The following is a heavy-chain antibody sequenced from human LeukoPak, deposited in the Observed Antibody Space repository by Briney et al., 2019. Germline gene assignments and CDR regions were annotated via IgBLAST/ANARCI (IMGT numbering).Heavy chain of an antibody. J-gene: IGHJ4*02. D-gene: IGHD2-15*01. Sequence: SETLSLTCAVYGGSFSGYYWSWIRQPPGKGLEWIGEINHSGSTNYNPSLKSRVAISVDTSKNQFSLKLSSVTAADTAVYYCARAERPGYSIDYWGQGTLVTVSS. CDR1: GGSFSGYY. CDR2: INHSGST. V-gene: IGHV4-34*01. CDR3: ARAERPGYSIDY.